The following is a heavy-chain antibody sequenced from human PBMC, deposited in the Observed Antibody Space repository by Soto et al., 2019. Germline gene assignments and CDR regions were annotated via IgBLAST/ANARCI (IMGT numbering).Heavy chain of an antibody. CDR2: IYRTGST. V-gene: IGHV4-4*02. D-gene: IGHD3-22*01. CDR1: GGSFTSNNW. Sequence: SETLSLTCAVSGGSFTSNNWWTWVRQPPGQGLEWIGEIYRTGSTNYNPSLKSRVTISLDKSENQFSLKVTSLTAADTAVYYCESRDPGSSVDYWGQGTLVTVYS. CDR3: ESRDPGSSVDY. J-gene: IGHJ4*02.